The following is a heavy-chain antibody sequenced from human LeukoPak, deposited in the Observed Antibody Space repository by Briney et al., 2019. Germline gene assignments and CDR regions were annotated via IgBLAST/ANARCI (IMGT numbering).Heavy chain of an antibody. D-gene: IGHD5-12*01. J-gene: IGHJ4*02. V-gene: IGHV3-9*01. CDR2: ISWNSETI. CDR3: ATNGGGDSGYGNFDY. CDR1: GFTFDDYA. Sequence: SGGSLRLSCAASGFTFDDYAMHWVRHVPGKGLEWVSGISWNSETIGYADSVKGRFTISRDNAKNSLYLQMNSLRAEDTALYYCATNGGGDSGYGNFDYWGQGTLVTVSS.